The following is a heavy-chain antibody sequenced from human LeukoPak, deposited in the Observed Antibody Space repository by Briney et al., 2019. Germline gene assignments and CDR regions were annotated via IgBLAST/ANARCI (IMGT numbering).Heavy chain of an antibody. Sequence: GGSLRLSCAVSGFSFPNAWMSWVRQAPGRGLEWVGRVKSKTNGGTTDYAAPVKGRFTISRDDSQNTLYLQMDSLNNEDTALYYCTTVSNYYGSGAQTTDIWGQGTMVTVSS. V-gene: IGHV3-15*01. CDR3: TTVSNYYGSGAQTTDI. CDR1: GFSFPNAW. J-gene: IGHJ3*02. CDR2: VKSKTNGGTT. D-gene: IGHD3-10*01.